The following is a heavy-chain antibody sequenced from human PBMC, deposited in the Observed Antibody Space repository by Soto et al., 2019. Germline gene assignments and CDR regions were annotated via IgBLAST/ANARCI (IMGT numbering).Heavy chain of an antibody. V-gene: IGHV3-23*01. CDR2: IIGSGVTA. D-gene: IGHD5-12*01. CDR1: GFTFSSYA. CDR3: AKNSAATIRVGCDY. J-gene: IGHJ4*02. Sequence: EVQLLESGGGLVQPGGSLTLSCAASGFTFSSYAMNWVRQAPGKGLEWVSTIIGSGVTAYYADSVKGRFTISRDNSKNTLYLHMNSLRAEDTAVYFCAKNSAATIRVGCDYWGQGTLVTVSS.